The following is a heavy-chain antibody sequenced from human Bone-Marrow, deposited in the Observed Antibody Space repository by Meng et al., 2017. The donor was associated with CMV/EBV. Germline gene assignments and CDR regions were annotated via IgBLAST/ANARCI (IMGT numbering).Heavy chain of an antibody. CDR1: GGSISSYY. V-gene: IGHV4-59*01. D-gene: IGHD4-17*01. CDR2: IYYSGST. CDR3: ARVATVTTSYYYYGMDV. J-gene: IGHJ6*02. Sequence: SETLSLTCTVSGGSISSYYWSWVRQPPGKGLEWIGYIYYSGSTNYNPSLKSRVTMSVDTSRNQFSLKLSSVTAADTAVYYCARVATVTTSYYYYGMDVWGQGTTVTVSS.